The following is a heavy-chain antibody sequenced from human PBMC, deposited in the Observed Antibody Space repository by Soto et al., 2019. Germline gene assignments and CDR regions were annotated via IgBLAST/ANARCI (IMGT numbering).Heavy chain of an antibody. V-gene: IGHV4-31*03. J-gene: IGHJ4*02. Sequence: QMQLQESGPGLVSPSQTLSLTCTVSGGSISSDGDYYRWSWIRQHPGKGLEWIGYIYDSGSPYYHPSLESRVTASVDTSKNQFSLKLSSLTAADTAVYYCARVRENYFDSWGQGILVTVSS. CDR2: IYDSGSP. CDR3: ARVRENYFDS. CDR1: GGSISSDGDYYR.